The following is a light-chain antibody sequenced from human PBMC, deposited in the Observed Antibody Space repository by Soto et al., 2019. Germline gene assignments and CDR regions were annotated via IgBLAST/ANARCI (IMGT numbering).Light chain of an antibody. CDR1: SSDVGGYNY. CDR3: TSFPSSTTYV. CDR2: EVS. V-gene: IGLV2-14*01. Sequence: QSALTQPASVSGSPGQSITISCTGTSSDVGGYNYVCWYQHHPGKAPKLIISEVSNRPSGVSDRFSGSKSGNTSSLTISGLQPEDEADYYCTSFPSSTTYVFGTGTKSPS. J-gene: IGLJ1*01.